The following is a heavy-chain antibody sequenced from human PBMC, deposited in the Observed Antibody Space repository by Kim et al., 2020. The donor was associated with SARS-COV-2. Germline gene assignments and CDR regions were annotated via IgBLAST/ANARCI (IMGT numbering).Heavy chain of an antibody. Sequence: SETLSLTCAVYGGSFSGYYWSWIRQPPGKGLEWIGEINHSGSTNYNPSLKSRVTISVDTSKNQFSLKLSSVTAADTAVYYCAREEGSTVVYDYWGQGTLVTVSS. CDR1: GGSFSGYY. CDR2: INHSGST. CDR3: AREEGSTVVYDY. J-gene: IGHJ4*02. V-gene: IGHV4-34*01. D-gene: IGHD4-4*01.